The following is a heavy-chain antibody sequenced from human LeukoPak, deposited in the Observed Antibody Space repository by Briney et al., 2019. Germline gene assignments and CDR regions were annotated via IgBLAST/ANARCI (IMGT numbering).Heavy chain of an antibody. CDR2: ISDRGTYI. J-gene: IGHJ4*02. D-gene: IGHD2-2*01. CDR3: ANHLACGSTSCPPFDS. V-gene: IGHV3-21*01. Sequence: GGSLRLSCTASGFTFSTYSMNWVRQAPGKGLEWVASISDRGTYIYYADSVKGRFTISRDNAKNSLYLQMNSLRAEDTAVYYCANHLACGSTSCPPFDSWGQGALVTVSS. CDR1: GFTFSTYS.